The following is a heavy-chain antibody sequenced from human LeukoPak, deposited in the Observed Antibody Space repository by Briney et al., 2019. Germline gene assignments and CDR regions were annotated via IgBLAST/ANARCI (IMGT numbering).Heavy chain of an antibody. CDR1: GFIFSTYD. Sequence: GGSLRLSCAASGFIFSTYDMHWVRQAPGKGLEWVSVIYSGGSTYYADSVKGRFTISRDNSKNTLYLQMNSLRAEDTAVYYCARDSSGWHGGPDYYYYGMDVWGQGTTVTVSS. V-gene: IGHV3-53*01. J-gene: IGHJ6*02. CDR3: ARDSSGWHGGPDYYYYGMDV. D-gene: IGHD6-19*01. CDR2: IYSGGST.